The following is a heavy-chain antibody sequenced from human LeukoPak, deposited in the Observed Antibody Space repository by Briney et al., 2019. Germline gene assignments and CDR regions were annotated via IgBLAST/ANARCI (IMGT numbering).Heavy chain of an antibody. CDR1: GFTFSSYW. D-gene: IGHD5-18*01. J-gene: IGHJ4*02. Sequence: GGSLRLSCAASGFTFSSYWMSWVRQAPGKGLEWVANIKQDGSEKYYVDSVKGRFTISRDNAKNSLYLQMSSLRAEDTAVYYCARDLHGYSPSKALGYWGQGTLVTVSS. CDR2: IKQDGSEK. V-gene: IGHV3-7*05. CDR3: ARDLHGYSPSKALGY.